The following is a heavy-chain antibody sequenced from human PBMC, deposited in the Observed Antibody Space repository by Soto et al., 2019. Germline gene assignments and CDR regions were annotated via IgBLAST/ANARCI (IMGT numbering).Heavy chain of an antibody. CDR1: GGSFSGYY. J-gene: IGHJ6*04. V-gene: IGHV4-34*01. CDR2: INHSGST. Sequence: KASETLSLTCAVYGGSFSGYYWSWIRQPPGKGLEWIGEINHSGSTNYNPSLKSRVTISVDTSKNQFSLKLSSVTAADTAVYYCARLKYDFWSGYPTLDVWGKGTTVTVSS. D-gene: IGHD3-3*01. CDR3: ARLKYDFWSGYPTLDV.